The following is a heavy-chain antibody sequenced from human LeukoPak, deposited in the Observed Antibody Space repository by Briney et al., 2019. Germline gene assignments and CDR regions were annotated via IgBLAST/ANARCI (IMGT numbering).Heavy chain of an antibody. D-gene: IGHD3-22*01. CDR2: IYTSGST. Sequence: PSQTLSLTCTVSGGSISSGDFYWSWIRQPAGKGLEWIGRIYTSGSTNYNPSLQSRVTISVDTSKNQFSLKLTSVTAADTAVYYCARAPAYYDSSGYYVEGTGDYWGQGTLVTVSS. V-gene: IGHV4-61*02. CDR1: GGSISSGDFY. J-gene: IGHJ4*02. CDR3: ARAPAYYDSSGYYVEGTGDY.